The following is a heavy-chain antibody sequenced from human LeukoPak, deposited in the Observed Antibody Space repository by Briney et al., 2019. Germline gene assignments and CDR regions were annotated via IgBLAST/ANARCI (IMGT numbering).Heavy chain of an antibody. J-gene: IGHJ3*02. CDR3: AKDLISAYCGGDCYSNAFDI. V-gene: IGHV3-30*18. D-gene: IGHD2-21*02. CDR2: ISYDGSNK. Sequence: PGGSLRLSCAASGFTFSSYGMHWVRQAPGKGLEWVAVISYDGSNKYYADSVKGRFTISRDNSKNTLYLQMNSLRAEDTAVYYCAKDLISAYCGGDCYSNAFDIWGQGTMVTVSS. CDR1: GFTFSSYG.